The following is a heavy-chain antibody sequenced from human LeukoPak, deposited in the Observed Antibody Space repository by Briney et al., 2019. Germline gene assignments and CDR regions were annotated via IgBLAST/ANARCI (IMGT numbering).Heavy chain of an antibody. Sequence: PGGSLRLSCAASGFTFSSYSMNWVRQAPGKGLEWVSSISSSSSYIYYADSVKGRFTISRDNAKNSLYLQMNSLRAEDTAVYYCAREYSNYYGMDAWGQGTTVTVSS. CDR1: GFTFSSYS. D-gene: IGHD6-13*01. J-gene: IGHJ6*02. CDR3: AREYSNYYGMDA. CDR2: ISSSSSYI. V-gene: IGHV3-21*01.